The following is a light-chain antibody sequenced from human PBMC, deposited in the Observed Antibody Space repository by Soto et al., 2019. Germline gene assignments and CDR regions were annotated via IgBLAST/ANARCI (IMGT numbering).Light chain of an antibody. CDR2: GNS. Sequence: QSVLTQPPSVSGAPGQRVTISCTESSSNIGAGYDVHWYQQLPGTAPKLLIYGNSNRPSGVPDRFSGSKSGTSASLAITGLQAEDEADYCCQSYDSSLSGSRVFGTGTKVTVL. CDR3: QSYDSSLSGSRV. CDR1: SSNIGAGYD. V-gene: IGLV1-40*01. J-gene: IGLJ1*01.